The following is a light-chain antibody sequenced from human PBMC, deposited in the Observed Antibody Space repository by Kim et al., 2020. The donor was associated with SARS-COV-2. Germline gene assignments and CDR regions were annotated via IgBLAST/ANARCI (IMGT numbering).Light chain of an antibody. J-gene: IGKJ4*01. V-gene: IGKV4-1*01. CDR3: QQYYTTPLT. CDR2: WAS. CDR1: QSLLYSSTNKNY. Sequence: RATINCTSSQSLLYSSTNKNYLAWYQQIRGHPPKLLLYWASTRESGVPDRFTGRGSGTDFTLTITGLRPEDVAVYYCQQYYTTPLTFGGGTKVDIK.